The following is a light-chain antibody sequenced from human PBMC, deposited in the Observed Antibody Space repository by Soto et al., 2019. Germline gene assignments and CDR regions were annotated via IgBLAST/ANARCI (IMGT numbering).Light chain of an antibody. J-gene: IGKJ5*01. V-gene: IGKV3-20*01. Sequence: EIILTQSPDTLSLSPGERATLSCRASLTVSSNYLAWCQPRPGQAPRLLISGASTRAAGIPDRFSGSRSGTDFTLTITRLEPEDSAVYFCQQYTGPPTTFGQGTRREIK. CDR3: QQYTGPPTT. CDR2: GAS. CDR1: LTVSSNY.